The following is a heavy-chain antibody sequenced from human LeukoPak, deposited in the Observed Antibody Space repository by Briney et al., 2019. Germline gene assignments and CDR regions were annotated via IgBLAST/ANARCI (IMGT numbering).Heavy chain of an antibody. V-gene: IGHV1-24*01. D-gene: IGHD1-26*01. Sequence: ASVKVSCKVSGYTLTELSMHWVRQAPGKGLEWVGGIDPEDGETIYAQKFQGKVTMTEATSTDTAYMELSSLRSEDTAVYYCATGGAGQPPNQFDSWGQGTLVTVSS. CDR1: GYTLTELS. CDR2: IDPEDGET. J-gene: IGHJ4*02. CDR3: ATGGAGQPPNQFDS.